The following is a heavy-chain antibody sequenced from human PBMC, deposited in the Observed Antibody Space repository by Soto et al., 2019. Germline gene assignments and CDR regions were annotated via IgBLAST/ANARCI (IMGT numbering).Heavy chain of an antibody. J-gene: IGHJ4*02. CDR3: ASATYPVFDC. CDR2: INSDGSTT. CDR1: GFTFSTYW. V-gene: IGHV3-74*01. D-gene: IGHD1-26*01. Sequence: GGSLRLACAASGFTFSTYWMHWVRQAPGKGLVWVSRINSDGSTTSYADSVKGRFTISRDNAKNTLYLQMSSLRAEATAVYYCASATYPVFDCWARGTLLTVSS.